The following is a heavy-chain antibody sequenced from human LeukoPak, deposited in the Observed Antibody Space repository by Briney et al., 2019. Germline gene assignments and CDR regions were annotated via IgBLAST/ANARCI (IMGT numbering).Heavy chain of an antibody. D-gene: IGHD7-27*01. Sequence: GGSLRLSCAASGFTFSSYEMNWVRQAPGKGLEWVSYISSSGSTIYYADSVKGRFTISRDNAKNSLYLQMNSPRAEDTAAYYCARIQTGDFDYWGQGTLVTVSS. CDR1: GFTFSSYE. CDR3: ARIQTGDFDY. CDR2: ISSSGSTI. J-gene: IGHJ4*02. V-gene: IGHV3-48*03.